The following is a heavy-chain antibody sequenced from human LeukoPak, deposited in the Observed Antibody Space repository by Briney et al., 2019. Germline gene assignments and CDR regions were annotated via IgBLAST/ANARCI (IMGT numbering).Heavy chain of an antibody. J-gene: IGHJ6*02. V-gene: IGHV3-21*01. CDR1: GFTFSSYS. CDR3: VRDLYYYGSGSFGKYYYYGMDV. Sequence: PGGSLRLSCAASGFTFSSYSMNWVRQAPGKGLEWVSSISSSSSYIYYADSVKGRFTISRDNAKNSLYLQMNSLRAEDTAVYYCVRDLYYYGSGSFGKYYYYGMDVWGQGTTVTVSS. CDR2: ISSSSSYI. D-gene: IGHD3-10*01.